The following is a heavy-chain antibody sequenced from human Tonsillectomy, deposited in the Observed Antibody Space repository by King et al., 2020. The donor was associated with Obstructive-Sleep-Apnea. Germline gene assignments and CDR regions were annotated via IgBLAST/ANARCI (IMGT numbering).Heavy chain of an antibody. Sequence: VQLVESGGGLVQPGGSLRLSCAASGFSFRMFAMNWVRQAPGKGLEWVSGISGSGDNTYYADSAKGRFTIARDNSKNTLFLQMNSQRAEDTAIYYCAKHPGSTIRADPFYFDGGGQGTLVTAPS. CDR1: GFSFRMFA. D-gene: IGHD5/OR15-5a*01. V-gene: IGHV3-23*04. CDR3: AKHPGSTIRADPFYFDG. CDR2: ISGSGDNT. J-gene: IGHJ4*02.